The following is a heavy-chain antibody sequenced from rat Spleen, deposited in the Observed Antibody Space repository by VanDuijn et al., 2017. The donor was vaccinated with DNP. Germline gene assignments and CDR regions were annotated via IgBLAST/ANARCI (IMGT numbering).Heavy chain of an antibody. D-gene: IGHD1-11*01. CDR2: INPDGGNT. J-gene: IGHJ4*01. V-gene: IGHV5-58*01. CDR3: TKDLRWYAMDA. Sequence: EVQLVETGGDLVPPGRSLKLSCVASGFTFSTYWMFWIRQAPGKGLEWVASINPDGGNTYCQDSVKGRFTISRDNAENTVYLQMNSLRSEDTATYYCTKDLRWYAMDAWGQGTSDTVSS. CDR1: GFTFSTYW.